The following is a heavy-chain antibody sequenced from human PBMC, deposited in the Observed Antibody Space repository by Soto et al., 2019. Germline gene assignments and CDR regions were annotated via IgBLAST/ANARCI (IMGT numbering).Heavy chain of an antibody. V-gene: IGHV1-18*04. CDR2: ISAYNGNT. D-gene: IGHD1-1*01. CDR1: GYTFTSYG. CDR3: ARGMGFSGPRDY. J-gene: IGHJ4*02. Sequence: ASVKVSCKTSGYTFTSYGINWVRQAPGQGLEWMGWISAYNGNTNYAQNLQDRVTMTRDKSTSTAYMELRSLRSDDTAMYYCARGMGFSGPRDYWGQGTLVTVSS.